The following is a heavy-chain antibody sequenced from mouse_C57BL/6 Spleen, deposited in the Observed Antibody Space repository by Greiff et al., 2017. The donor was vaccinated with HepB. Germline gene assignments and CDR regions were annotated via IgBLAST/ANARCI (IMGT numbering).Heavy chain of an antibody. Sequence: QVQLQQSGPELVKPGASVKISCKASGYAFSSSWMNWVKQRPGKGLEWIGRIYPGDGDTNYNGKFKGKATLTADKSSSTAYMQLSSRTSEDSAVYFCARRPTPYAMDYWGQGTSVTVAS. CDR2: IYPGDGDT. CDR1: GYAFSSSW. D-gene: IGHD2-10*01. V-gene: IGHV1-82*01. J-gene: IGHJ4*01. CDR3: ARRPTPYAMDY.